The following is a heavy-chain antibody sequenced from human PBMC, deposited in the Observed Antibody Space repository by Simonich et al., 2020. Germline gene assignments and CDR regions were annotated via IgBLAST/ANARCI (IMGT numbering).Heavy chain of an antibody. CDR3: ARGRIAAAGTYYYYYMDV. D-gene: IGHD6-13*01. J-gene: IGHJ6*03. Sequence: QVQLVQSGAEVKKPGASVKVSCKASGYTFTGYYMHWVRQPPGKGLDWIGWINPNSGGTNSAQKFQGRGTRTRDTSISTAYMELSRLRADDTAVYYCARGRIAAAGTYYYYYMDVWGKGTTVTVSS. CDR2: INPNSGGT. V-gene: IGHV1-2*02. CDR1: GYTFTGYY.